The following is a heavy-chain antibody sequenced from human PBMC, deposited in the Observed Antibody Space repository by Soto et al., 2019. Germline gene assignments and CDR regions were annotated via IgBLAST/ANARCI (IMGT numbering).Heavy chain of an antibody. Sequence: SETLSLTCTVSGGSISSSSYYWGWIRQPPGKGLEWIGSIYYSGSTYYNPSLKSRVTISVDTSKNQFSLKLSSVTAADTALYYCARQYYDILTGYHYYFDYWGQGTLVTVSS. CDR3: ARQYYDILTGYHYYFDY. J-gene: IGHJ4*02. CDR1: GGSISSSSYY. CDR2: IYYSGST. D-gene: IGHD3-9*01. V-gene: IGHV4-39*01.